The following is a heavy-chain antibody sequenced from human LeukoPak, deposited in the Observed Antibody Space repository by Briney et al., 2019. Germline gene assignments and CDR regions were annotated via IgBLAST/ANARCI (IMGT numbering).Heavy chain of an antibody. CDR3: ATNILVRDIINWFDP. D-gene: IGHD3-10*01. V-gene: IGHV1-2*02. CDR1: GYTFNGYY. J-gene: IGHJ5*02. CDR2: INPNSGGT. Sequence: GASVKVSCKASGYTFNGYYIHWVRQAPGQGLEWMGWINPNSGGTNYAQKFQGRVTMTRDTSISTAYMELSSLRYDDTAVYYCATNILVRDIINWFDPWGQGTLVTVSS.